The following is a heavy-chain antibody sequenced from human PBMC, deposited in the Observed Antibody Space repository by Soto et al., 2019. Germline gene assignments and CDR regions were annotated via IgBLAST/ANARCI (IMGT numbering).Heavy chain of an antibody. CDR1: GFIFSSFW. CDR2: INSDGSST. Sequence: GGSLRLSCGASGFIFSSFWMHWVRQAPGKGLVWVSGINSDGSSTSYADSVKGRFTISRDNAKNTLYLQMNSLRAEDTAVYYCARVGYWGQGTLVTVSS. V-gene: IGHV3-74*01. J-gene: IGHJ4*02. CDR3: ARVGY.